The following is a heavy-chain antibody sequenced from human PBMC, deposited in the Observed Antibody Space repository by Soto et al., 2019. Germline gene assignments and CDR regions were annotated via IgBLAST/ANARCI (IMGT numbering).Heavy chain of an antibody. Sequence: VGFLRLSCAASGFTFSSYAMHWVRQAPGKGLEWVAVISYDGSNKYYADSVKGRFTISRDNSKNTLYLQMNSLRAEDTAVYYCTPPASGAAADPFDYWGQGTLVTVSS. CDR1: GFTFSSYA. CDR3: TPPASGAAADPFDY. V-gene: IGHV3-30-3*01. D-gene: IGHD6-13*01. CDR2: ISYDGSNK. J-gene: IGHJ4*02.